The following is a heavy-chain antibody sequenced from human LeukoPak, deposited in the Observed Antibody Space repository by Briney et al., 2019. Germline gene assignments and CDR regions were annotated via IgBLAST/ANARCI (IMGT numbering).Heavy chain of an antibody. V-gene: IGHV4-34*01. CDR2: MNHSGST. CDR3: ARRIVHYYFDY. D-gene: IGHD2/OR15-2a*01. CDR1: GGSFSGYY. J-gene: IGHJ4*02. Sequence: PSETLSLTCAVYGGSFSGYYWSWIRQPPGKGLEWIGEMNHSGSTNYNPSLKSRVTISVDTSKNQFSLKLSSVTAADTAVYYCARRIVHYYFDYWGQGTLVTVSS.